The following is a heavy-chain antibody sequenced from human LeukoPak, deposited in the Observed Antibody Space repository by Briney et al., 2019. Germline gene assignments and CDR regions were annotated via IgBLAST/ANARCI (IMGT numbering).Heavy chain of an antibody. D-gene: IGHD4-11*01. V-gene: IGHV4-34*01. Sequence: PSETLSLTCAVYGGSFSTYFWSWIRQPPGKGLEWIGEIDHSGSTNYNPSLKSRVTISVDRSKNQFSLKLSSVTAADTAVYYCATTYSNYYYDYLDVWGKGTTVTVSS. J-gene: IGHJ6*03. CDR2: IDHSGST. CDR3: ATTYSNYYYDYLDV. CDR1: GGSFSTYF.